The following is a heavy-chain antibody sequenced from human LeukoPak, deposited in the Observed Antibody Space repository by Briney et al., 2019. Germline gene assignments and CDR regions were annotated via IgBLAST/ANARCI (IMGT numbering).Heavy chain of an antibody. V-gene: IGHV3-48*03. Sequence: GGSLRLSCAASGFTFSSYEMNWVRQAPGKGLEWVSYISSSGSTIYYADSVKGRFTISRDNAKNSLYLQMNSLRAEDTAVYFCARDRRPQGYSSGWYEPADSWGQGTLVTVSS. CDR1: GFTFSSYE. D-gene: IGHD6-19*01. CDR2: ISSSGSTI. CDR3: ARDRRPQGYSSGWYEPADS. J-gene: IGHJ4*02.